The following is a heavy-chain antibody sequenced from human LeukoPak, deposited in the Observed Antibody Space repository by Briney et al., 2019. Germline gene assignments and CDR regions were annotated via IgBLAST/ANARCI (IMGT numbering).Heavy chain of an antibody. V-gene: IGHV3-30*02. CDR1: RFTFSDCG. D-gene: IGHD4-23*01. J-gene: IGHJ5*02. Sequence: PGGSLRLSCAASRFTFSDCGMHWVRQAPGKGLEWVAFIWYDGENKDYADSVKGRFTISRGNSKDTLYLQMSSLRPEDTAVYYCAKGDDYGANTRLPKYNWFDPWGQGTLVTVSS. CDR2: IWYDGENK. CDR3: AKGDDYGANTRLPKYNWFDP.